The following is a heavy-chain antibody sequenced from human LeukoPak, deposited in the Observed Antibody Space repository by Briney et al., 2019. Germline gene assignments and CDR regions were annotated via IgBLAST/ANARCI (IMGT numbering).Heavy chain of an antibody. D-gene: IGHD2-21*01. CDR3: ASVAEGVASDY. J-gene: IGHJ4*02. CDR1: GGSISSGGYY. CDR2: IYHSGST. Sequence: SQTLSLTCTVSGGSISSGGYYWSWIRQPPGKGLEWIGYIYHSGSTYYNPSLKSRVTISVDRSKNQFSLKLSSVTAADTAVYYCASVAEGVASDYWGQGTLVTVSS. V-gene: IGHV4-30-2*01.